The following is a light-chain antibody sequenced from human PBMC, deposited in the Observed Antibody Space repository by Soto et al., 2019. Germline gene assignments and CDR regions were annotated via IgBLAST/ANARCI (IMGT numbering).Light chain of an antibody. J-gene: IGKJ1*01. Sequence: DIQMTQSPSTLSASVGDRVTITCRASQSISSWVAWYQQKPGKAPKLLIYDASSLASGVPSRFRGSGSGTEFALTISSLQPDDFATYYCQQYNSYPWTFGVGPMVES. CDR1: QSISSW. V-gene: IGKV1-5*01. CDR2: DAS. CDR3: QQYNSYPWT.